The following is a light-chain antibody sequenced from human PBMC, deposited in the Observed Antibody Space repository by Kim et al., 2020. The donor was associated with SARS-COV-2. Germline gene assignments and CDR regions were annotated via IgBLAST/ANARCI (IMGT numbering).Light chain of an antibody. Sequence: QSALTQPPSVSGAPGQSITISCTGTSCDVGSYNLISWYQQHPGTAPKLMIYEGSERPSGVSNRFSGSKSGNTASLTISGLQAEDEADYYCCSYAGRSRSYVFGTGTKVTVL. V-gene: IGLV2-23*01. CDR1: SCDVGSYNL. CDR2: EGS. CDR3: CSYAGRSRSYV. J-gene: IGLJ1*01.